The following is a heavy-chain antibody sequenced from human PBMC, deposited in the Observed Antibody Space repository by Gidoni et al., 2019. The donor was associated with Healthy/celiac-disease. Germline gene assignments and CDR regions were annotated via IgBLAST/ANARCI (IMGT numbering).Heavy chain of an antibody. D-gene: IGHD6-19*01. CDR3: ARGTVAGTIVYFDY. Sequence: RLSCAASGFTFSSYSMNWVRQAPGKGLEWVSSISSSGSTIYYADSVKGRFTISRDNAKNSLYLQMNSLRAEDTAVYYCARGTVAGTIVYFDYWGQGTLVTVSS. CDR1: GFTFSSYS. J-gene: IGHJ4*02. V-gene: IGHV3-21*01. CDR2: ISSSGSTI.